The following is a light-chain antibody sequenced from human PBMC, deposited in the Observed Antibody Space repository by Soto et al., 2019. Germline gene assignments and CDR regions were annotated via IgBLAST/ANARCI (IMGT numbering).Light chain of an antibody. J-gene: IGKJ1*01. CDR2: GAS. CDR3: QQYRNWPRT. Sequence: EIVMTQSPATLSVSPGERATLSCMASQSVSSNLAWYQQKPGQAPRLLIYGASTRATGIPARFSGSGSGTEFTLAISSLQSEDYAVYYCQQYRNWPRTFGQGTKVDIK. V-gene: IGKV3-15*01. CDR1: QSVSSN.